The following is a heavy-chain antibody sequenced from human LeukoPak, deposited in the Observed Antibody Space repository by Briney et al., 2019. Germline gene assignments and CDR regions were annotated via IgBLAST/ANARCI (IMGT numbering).Heavy chain of an antibody. J-gene: IGHJ4*02. CDR2: IYSGGST. Sequence: PGGSLRLSCAASGFTVSSNYMSWVRQAPGKGLEWVSVIYSGGSTYYADSVKGRFTISRDNSKNTLYLQMNSLRAEDTAVYYCAKSSGYYYVSGDYWGQGTLVTVSS. CDR1: GFTVSSNY. V-gene: IGHV3-66*01. D-gene: IGHD3-22*01. CDR3: AKSSGYYYVSGDY.